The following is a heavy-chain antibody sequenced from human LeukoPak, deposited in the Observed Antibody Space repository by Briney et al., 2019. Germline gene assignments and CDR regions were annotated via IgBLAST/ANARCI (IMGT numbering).Heavy chain of an antibody. J-gene: IGHJ4*02. V-gene: IGHV1-24*01. Sequence: ASVKVSCKVSGYTLTELSMHWVRQAPGKGLEWMGGFDPEDGETIYAQKFQGRVTMTEDTSTDTAYMELSSLRSEDTAVYYCATIGGYYGRIDYWGQGTLVTVSS. D-gene: IGHD3-22*01. CDR2: FDPEDGET. CDR1: GYTLTELS. CDR3: ATIGGYYGRIDY.